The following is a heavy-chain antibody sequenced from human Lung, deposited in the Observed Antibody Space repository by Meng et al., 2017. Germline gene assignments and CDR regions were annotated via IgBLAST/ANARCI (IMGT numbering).Heavy chain of an antibody. CDR1: GGSISSDNW. Sequence: QGRLAEAGPGLVKPSGTLSLTCAVAGGSISSDNWGSWVRQPPGKGLEWIGEIYHSGRTNYNPSLKSRITISVDKPKNQFSLTLSSVTAADTAVYYCTKNDFYCLGYWGQGTLVTVSS. CDR3: TKNDFYCLGY. CDR2: IYHSGRT. V-gene: IGHV4-4*02. J-gene: IGHJ4*02. D-gene: IGHD2-21*01.